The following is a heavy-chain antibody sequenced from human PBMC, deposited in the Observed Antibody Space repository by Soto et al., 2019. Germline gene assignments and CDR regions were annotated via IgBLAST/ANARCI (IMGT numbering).Heavy chain of an antibody. V-gene: IGHV4-31*02. J-gene: IGHJ5*02. CDR3: ASGYRYANWRDP. CDR2: IYYSGST. D-gene: IGHD5-18*01. Sequence: WTWIRQHPGKGLEWIGYIYYSGSTYYHPSLKSRITISVDTSKNQFSLRLSSVTAADTAVYYCASGYRYANWRDPWGQGTLVTVSS.